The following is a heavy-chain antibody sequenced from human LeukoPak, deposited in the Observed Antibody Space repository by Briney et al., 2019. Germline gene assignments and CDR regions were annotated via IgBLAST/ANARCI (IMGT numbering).Heavy chain of an antibody. CDR1: GFTFSSCG. CDR3: AKALTSGWYLDAFNI. J-gene: IGHJ3*02. V-gene: IGHV3-30*18. Sequence: PGGSLRLSCAASGFTFSSCGMHWVRQAPGKGLEWVAVISYDGSNKYYADSVKGRFTISGDNSKNTLFLEMNSLRAEDTAVYYCAKALTSGWYLDAFNIWGQGTMVTVSS. D-gene: IGHD6-19*01. CDR2: ISYDGSNK.